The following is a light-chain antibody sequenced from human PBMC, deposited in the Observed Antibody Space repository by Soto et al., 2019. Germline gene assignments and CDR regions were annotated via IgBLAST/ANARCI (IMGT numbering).Light chain of an antibody. CDR3: QQHGSSPLT. CDR2: AAS. J-gene: IGKJ4*01. CDR1: QSVGTSY. V-gene: IGKV3-20*01. Sequence: EIVLTQSPGTLSLSPGERATLSCRASQSVGTSYLAWYQQKPGQAPRLLIYAASSRATGIPDRFTGSGSGTDFALTISRLEPEDFEVYFCQQHGSSPLTFGGGTKVDIK.